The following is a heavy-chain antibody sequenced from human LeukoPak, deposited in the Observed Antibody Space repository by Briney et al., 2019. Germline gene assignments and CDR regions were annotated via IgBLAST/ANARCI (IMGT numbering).Heavy chain of an antibody. D-gene: IGHD1-26*01. Sequence: GWSLRLSCAASGFIFSSYAMSWVRQAPGKGLEWVSGISGSGGGTYYADSVKGRFTISRDNSKSTLYLQMNSLRAEDTAVYYCAKDTAGELGFDIWGQGTMVTVSS. CDR3: AKDTAGELGFDI. CDR1: GFIFSSYA. J-gene: IGHJ3*02. CDR2: ISGSGGGT. V-gene: IGHV3-23*01.